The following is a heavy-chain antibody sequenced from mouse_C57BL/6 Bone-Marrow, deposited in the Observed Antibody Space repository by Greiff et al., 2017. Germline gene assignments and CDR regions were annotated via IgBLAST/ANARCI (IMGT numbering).Heavy chain of an antibody. CDR1: GFTFSDYY. V-gene: IGHV5-12*01. Sequence: VESGGGLVQPGGSLKLSCAASGFTFSDYYMYWVRQTPEKRLEWVAYISNGGGSTYYPDTVKGRFTISRDNAKNTLYLQMSRLKSEDTAMYYCARHSDYWGQGTSVTVSS. J-gene: IGHJ4*01. CDR2: ISNGGGST. CDR3: ARHSDY.